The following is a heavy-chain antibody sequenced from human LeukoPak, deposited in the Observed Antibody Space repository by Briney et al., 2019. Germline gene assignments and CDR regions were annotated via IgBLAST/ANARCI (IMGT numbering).Heavy chain of an antibody. CDR1: GGSISSSSYY. CDR3: ARLLDFYYYMDV. Sequence: SETLSLTCTASGGSISSSSYYWGWIRQPPGKGLEWIGSIYYSGITYYNPSLKSRVTISIDTSKNQFSLKLRSVTAADTAACYCARLLDFYYYMDVWGKGTTVTVSS. CDR2: IYYSGIT. V-gene: IGHV4-39*01. J-gene: IGHJ6*03.